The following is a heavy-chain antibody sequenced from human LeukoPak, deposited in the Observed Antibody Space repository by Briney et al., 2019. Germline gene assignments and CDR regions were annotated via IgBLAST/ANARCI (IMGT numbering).Heavy chain of an antibody. D-gene: IGHD3-22*01. V-gene: IGHV1-18*01. J-gene: IGHJ1*01. CDR3: ARDKMSITMIVVASEYFQH. CDR1: DYTFTNYG. Sequence: ASVTVSCKASDYTFTNYGVSWVRQAPGQGLEWMGWISAYNGNTNYAQKLQGRVTMTTDTSTSTAYMELRSLRSDDTAVYYCARDKMSITMIVVASEYFQHWGQGTLVTVSS. CDR2: ISAYNGNT.